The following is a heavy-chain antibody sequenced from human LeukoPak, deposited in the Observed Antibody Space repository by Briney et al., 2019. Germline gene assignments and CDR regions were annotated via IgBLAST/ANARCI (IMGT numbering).Heavy chain of an antibody. V-gene: IGHV3-74*01. CDR2: INSDGSST. CDR1: GFTFSSYW. D-gene: IGHD6-13*01. J-gene: IGHJ4*02. CDR3: ARASSWYSFDFDY. Sequence: GGSLRLSCAASGFTFSSYWMHWVRQAPGKGLVWVSRINSDGSSTSYADSVKGRFIISRDNAKNTLYLQMNSLRAEDTAVYYCARASSWYSFDFDYWGQGTLVTVSS.